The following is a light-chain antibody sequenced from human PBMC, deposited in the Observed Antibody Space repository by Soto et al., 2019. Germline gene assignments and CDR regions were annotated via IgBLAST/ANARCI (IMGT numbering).Light chain of an antibody. CDR3: QQRSNWPPIT. J-gene: IGKJ5*01. V-gene: IGKV3-11*01. CDR2: DAS. CDR1: QSVSSY. Sequence: EIVLTQSPATPSLSPGERATLSCRASQSVSSYLAWYQQKPGQAPRLLIYDASNRATGIPARFSGSGSGTDFTLTISSIEPEDFAVYYCQQRSNWPPITFGQGTRLEIK.